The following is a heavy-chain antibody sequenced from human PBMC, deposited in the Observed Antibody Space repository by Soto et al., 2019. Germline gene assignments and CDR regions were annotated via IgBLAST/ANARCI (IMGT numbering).Heavy chain of an antibody. J-gene: IGHJ4*02. D-gene: IGHD2-15*01. Sequence: GGSLRLSCAASGFTFSSYAMSWVRQAPGKGLEWVSAISGSGGSTYYADSVKGRFTISRDNSKNTLYLQMNSLRAEDTAVYYCAKGLWDIVVVVAAPDYWGQGTLVTVPQ. CDR2: ISGSGGST. CDR1: GFTFSSYA. V-gene: IGHV3-23*01. CDR3: AKGLWDIVVVVAAPDY.